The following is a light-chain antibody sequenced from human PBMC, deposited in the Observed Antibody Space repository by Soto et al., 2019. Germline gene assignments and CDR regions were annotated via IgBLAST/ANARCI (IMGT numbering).Light chain of an antibody. CDR2: AAS. J-gene: IGKJ5*01. V-gene: IGKV1-39*01. Sequence: DSQMTQSQSSLSASVGDRGTITCRASQSISNYLNWYQQKPGKAPKVLIYAASNLQSGVPSRFSGSGSGTDFTLTISSLQPEDFATYYCQQSYSTPITFGQGTRLEIK. CDR1: QSISNY. CDR3: QQSYSTPIT.